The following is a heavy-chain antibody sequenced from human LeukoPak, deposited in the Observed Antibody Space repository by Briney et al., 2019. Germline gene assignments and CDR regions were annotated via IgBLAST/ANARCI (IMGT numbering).Heavy chain of an antibody. CDR1: GFTFSSYG. D-gene: IGHD6-13*01. V-gene: IGHV3-23*01. J-gene: IGHJ4*02. CDR2: ISGSGGST. CDR3: AKTPVYSSSWGADYFDY. Sequence: GGSLRLSCAASGFTFSSYGMSWVRQAPGKGLEWVSAISGSGGSTYYADSVKGRFTISRDNSKNTLYLQMNSLRAEDTAVYYCAKTPVYSSSWGADYFDYWGQGTLVAVSS.